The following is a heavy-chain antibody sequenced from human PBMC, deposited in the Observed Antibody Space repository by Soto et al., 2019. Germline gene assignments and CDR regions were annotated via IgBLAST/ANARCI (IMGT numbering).Heavy chain of an antibody. CDR2: ISSSSSTI. Sequence: GGSLRLSCAASGFTFSSYSMNWVRQAPGKGLEWVSYISSSSSTIYYADSVKGRFTISRDNAKNSLYLQMNSLRAEDTAVYYCARDLGSSWSESPTYNWFDPWGQGTLVTVSS. CDR3: ARDLGSSWSESPTYNWFDP. V-gene: IGHV3-48*01. J-gene: IGHJ5*02. CDR1: GFTFSSYS. D-gene: IGHD6-13*01.